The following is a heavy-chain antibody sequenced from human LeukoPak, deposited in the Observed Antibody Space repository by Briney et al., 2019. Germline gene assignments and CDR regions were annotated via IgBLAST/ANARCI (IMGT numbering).Heavy chain of an antibody. V-gene: IGHV3-30*18. D-gene: IGHD4-23*01. J-gene: IGHJ4*02. CDR2: LSYDGTNK. Sequence: GGSLRLSCAASGFTFSSFAMHWVRQAPGKGLEWVAVLSYDGTNKYYADSVKGRFTISRDNSKNTLYLQMDSLRAEDTAIYYCAKEIDYGGNSFDYWGQGTLVTVSS. CDR3: AKEIDYGGNSFDY. CDR1: GFTFSSFA.